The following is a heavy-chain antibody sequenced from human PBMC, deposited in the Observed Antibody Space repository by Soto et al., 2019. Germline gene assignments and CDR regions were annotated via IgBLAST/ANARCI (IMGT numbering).Heavy chain of an antibody. CDR1: GGSIRSGDYY. V-gene: IGHV4-30-4*01. CDR3: ARAFYGASDI. D-gene: IGHD3-10*01. J-gene: IGHJ3*02. Sequence: SETRSLACSVSGGSIRSGDYYWSWIRQPPGKGLEWIGYIYYSGSTYYNPSLKSRVTISVDTSKNQFSLKLSSVTAADTAVYYSARAFYGASDIWGQGTMVT. CDR2: IYYSGST.